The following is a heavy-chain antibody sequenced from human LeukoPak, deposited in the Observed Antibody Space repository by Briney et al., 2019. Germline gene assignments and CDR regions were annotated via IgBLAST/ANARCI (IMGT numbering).Heavy chain of an antibody. CDR2: ISSSSCSI. CDR3: ARASGDIVETATMGSY. D-gene: IGHD5-18*01. J-gene: IGHJ4*02. V-gene: IGHV3-21*01. Sequence: GSPILSCPGSGFTHSRYSMNWVRQAPGKGPEWVSSISSSSCSIYYALSVKARLSISRDNAKDSLYLQMNSLRAEDTAVYYCARASGDIVETATMGSYWGQGTLVTVSS. CDR1: GFTHSRYS.